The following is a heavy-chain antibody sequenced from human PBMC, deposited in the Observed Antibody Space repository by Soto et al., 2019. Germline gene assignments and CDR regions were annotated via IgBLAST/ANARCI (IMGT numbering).Heavy chain of an antibody. D-gene: IGHD2-15*01. CDR2: IRSKAYGGTT. J-gene: IGHJ6*02. CDR3: TRDIVVVVAATPSYYYYGMDV. Sequence: KPGGSLRLSCTASGFTFGDYAMSWFRQAPGKGLEWVGFIRSKAYGGTTEYAASVKGRFTISRDDSKSIAYLQMNSLKTEDTAVYYCTRDIVVVVAATPSYYYYGMDVWGQGTTVTVSS. CDR1: GFTFGDYA. V-gene: IGHV3-49*05.